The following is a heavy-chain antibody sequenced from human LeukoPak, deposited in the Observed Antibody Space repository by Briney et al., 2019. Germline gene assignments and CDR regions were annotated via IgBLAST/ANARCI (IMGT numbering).Heavy chain of an antibody. J-gene: IGHJ5*02. CDR1: GVIISSYA. CDR3: AKDRVSPGFNWFDP. CDR2: INGRGDNT. D-gene: IGHD2/OR15-2a*01. V-gene: IGHV3-23*01. Sequence: GGSLRLSCAASGVIISSYAMSWVRQAPGKGLEWVSVINGRGDNTYYADFVKGRLTISRDNSKSTVYLQMNSLRTEDTAVYYCAKDRVSPGFNWFDPWGQGTLVTVSS.